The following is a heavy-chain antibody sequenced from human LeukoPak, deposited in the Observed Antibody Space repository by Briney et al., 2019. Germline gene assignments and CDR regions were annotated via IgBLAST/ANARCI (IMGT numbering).Heavy chain of an antibody. CDR3: AKLAKYFYGSETYYFFEH. Sequence: PGGSLRLSCAASGFTFSSYGMHWVRQAPGKGLERVAFIRYDGSNKYYADFVKGRFSIFRDNSKNTLDLQMNSLRLEDTAVYYCAKLAKYFYGSETYYFFEHWGQGTPVTASS. CDR1: GFTFSSYG. V-gene: IGHV3-30*02. J-gene: IGHJ4*02. CDR2: IRYDGSNK. D-gene: IGHD3-10*01.